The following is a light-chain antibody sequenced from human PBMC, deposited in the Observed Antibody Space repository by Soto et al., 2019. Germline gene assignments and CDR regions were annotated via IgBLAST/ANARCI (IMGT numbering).Light chain of an antibody. CDR2: GAS. Sequence: EIVLTQSPGTLSLSPGERAILSCRTSQTVNSTYLAWYQQKPGQAPRLLISGASTRATGIPARFSGSGSVTEFTLTISRLESEDFAVYYCQQHNTSPPTFGPGTKVDVK. CDR3: QQHNTSPPT. CDR1: QTVNSTY. V-gene: IGKV3-20*01. J-gene: IGKJ3*01.